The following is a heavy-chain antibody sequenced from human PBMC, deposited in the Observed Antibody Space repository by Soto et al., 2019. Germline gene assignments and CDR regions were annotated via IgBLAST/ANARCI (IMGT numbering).Heavy chain of an antibody. D-gene: IGHD2-21*02. CDR3: ARDFSGGDADWFDP. Sequence: QVQLVQSGAEVKKPGASVKVSCKASGYTFTSYAMHWVRQAPGQRLEWMGWINAGNGNTKYSQKFQGRVTITRDTSASTAYMELSSLRSEDTAVYYCARDFSGGDADWFDPWGQGTLVTVSS. J-gene: IGHJ5*02. V-gene: IGHV1-3*01. CDR2: INAGNGNT. CDR1: GYTFTSYA.